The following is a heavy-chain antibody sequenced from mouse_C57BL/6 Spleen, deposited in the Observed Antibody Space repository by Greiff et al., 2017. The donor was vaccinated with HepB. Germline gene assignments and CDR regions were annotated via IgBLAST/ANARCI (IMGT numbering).Heavy chain of an antibody. J-gene: IGHJ2*01. D-gene: IGHD4-1*01. Sequence: EVKLQESGPELVKPGASVKISCKASGYSFTGYYMNWVKQSPEKSLEWIGEINPSTGGTTYNQKFKAKATLTVDKSSSTAYMQLKSLTSEDSAVYYCARKLGLDYWGQGTTLTVSS. CDR1: GYSFTGYY. CDR2: INPSTGGT. V-gene: IGHV1-42*01. CDR3: ARKLGLDY.